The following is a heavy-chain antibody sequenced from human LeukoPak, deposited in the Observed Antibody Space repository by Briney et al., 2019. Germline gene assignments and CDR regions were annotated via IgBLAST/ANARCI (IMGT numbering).Heavy chain of an antibody. Sequence: GGSLRLSCAGSGFTFSSYGMHWVRQAPGKGLEWVAFIRYDGSNKYYADSVKGRFTISRDNSKNTLYLQMNSLRAEDTAVYYCARGNYGDYLGRHDAFDIWGQGTMVTVSS. V-gene: IGHV3-30*02. D-gene: IGHD4-17*01. CDR3: ARGNYGDYLGRHDAFDI. CDR1: GFTFSSYG. J-gene: IGHJ3*02. CDR2: IRYDGSNK.